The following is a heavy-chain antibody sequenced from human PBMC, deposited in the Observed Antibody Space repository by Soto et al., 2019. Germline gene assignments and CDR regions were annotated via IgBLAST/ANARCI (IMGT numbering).Heavy chain of an antibody. V-gene: IGHV1-8*01. CDR1: GYTFTSYE. D-gene: IGHD6-6*01. CDR3: AAGGSSSSYYYYYYMDV. J-gene: IGHJ6*03. Sequence: GASVKVSCTASGYTFTSYEINWVRQATGQGLEWMGWMNPNSGNTGYAQKFQGRVTMTRNTSISTAYMELSSLRSEDTAVYYCAAGGSSSSYYYYYYMDVWGKGTTVTVS. CDR2: MNPNSGNT.